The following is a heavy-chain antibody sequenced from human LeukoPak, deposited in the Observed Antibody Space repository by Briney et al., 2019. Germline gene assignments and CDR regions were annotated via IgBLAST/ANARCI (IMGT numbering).Heavy chain of an antibody. V-gene: IGHV3-15*01. CDR3: TPTNIVATTKFDY. D-gene: IGHD5-12*01. J-gene: IGHJ4*02. CDR1: GFTFSNAW. Sequence: GGSLRLSCAASGFTFSNAWMSWVRQAPGKGLEWVARIKSKTAGGTTDYAAPVQGRFTISRDDSKNTLYLQMNSLKTEDTAVYYCTPTNIVATTKFDYWGQGTLVTVSS. CDR2: IKSKTAGGTT.